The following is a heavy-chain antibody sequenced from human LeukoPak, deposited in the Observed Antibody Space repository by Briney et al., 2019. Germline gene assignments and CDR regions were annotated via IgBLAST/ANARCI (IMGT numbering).Heavy chain of an antibody. CDR3: ARALVRATMVWYFDL. J-gene: IGHJ2*01. D-gene: IGHD5-12*01. V-gene: IGHV4-34*12. CDR2: IIHIGST. CDR1: GGSFSGYY. Sequence: SETLSLTCAVSGGSFSGYYWSWIRQPPGKGLEWIGEIIHIGSTNYSPSLKSRVTISVDTSKNQFSLNLSSVTAADTAVYYCARALVRATMVWYFDLWGRGTLVTVSS.